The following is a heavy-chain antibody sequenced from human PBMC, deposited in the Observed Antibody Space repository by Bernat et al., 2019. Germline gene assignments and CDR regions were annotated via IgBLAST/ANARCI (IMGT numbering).Heavy chain of an antibody. Sequence: QVQLQESGPGLVKPSETLSLTCAVSGYSISSGYYWGWIRQPPGKGLEWIGSIYHSGSTYYNPSLKSRVTISVDTSKNQLSLKLSSVAAADTAVYYCARDEGGVTRTTSVDPWGQGTLVTVSS. J-gene: IGHJ5*02. V-gene: IGHV4-38-2*02. CDR1: GYSISSGYY. CDR2: IYHSGST. CDR3: ARDEGGVTRTTSVDP. D-gene: IGHD1-7*01.